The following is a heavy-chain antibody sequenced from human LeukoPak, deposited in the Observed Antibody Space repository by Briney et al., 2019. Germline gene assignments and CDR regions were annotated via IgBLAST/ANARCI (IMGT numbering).Heavy chain of an antibody. D-gene: IGHD6-13*01. CDR3: ARGMTRWSIAAAGTGWFDP. J-gene: IGHJ5*02. CDR1: GGYIITSGHY. V-gene: IGHV4-34*01. CDR2: INHSGST. Sequence: SETLSLTCTVSGGYIITSGHYWSWIRQPPGKGLEWIGEINHSGSTNYNPSLKSRVTISVDTSKNQFSLKLRSVTAADTAVYYCARGMTRWSIAAAGTGWFDPWGQGTLVTVSS.